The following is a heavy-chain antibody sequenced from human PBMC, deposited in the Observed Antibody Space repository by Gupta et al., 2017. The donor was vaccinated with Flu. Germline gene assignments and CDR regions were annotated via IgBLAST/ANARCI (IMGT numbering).Heavy chain of an antibody. CDR3: ARDPWASGSYVGFYALDI. V-gene: IGHV3-48*02. CDR1: GFPFSDYK. Sequence: EVRLVESGGGLVRPGGSLRLSCAASGFPFSDYKMNWVRQAPGKGLEWLSYISSSSDFIYYADSVKGRFTISRDNAKNSLYLQMSSLKDEDTAVYYCARDPWASGSYVGFYALDIWGQGTLVTVSS. D-gene: IGHD1-26*01. J-gene: IGHJ3*02. CDR2: ISSSSDFI.